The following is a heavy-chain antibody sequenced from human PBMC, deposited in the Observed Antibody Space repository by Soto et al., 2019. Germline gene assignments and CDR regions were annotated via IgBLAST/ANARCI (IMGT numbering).Heavy chain of an antibody. CDR3: ARLGHVYYYDSSGYREYFQH. D-gene: IGHD3-22*01. V-gene: IGHV4-59*01. J-gene: IGHJ1*01. CDR2: MYNTGST. Sequence: SETLSLTCTVSGGSISGYYWSWIRQPPGKGLEWIGYMYNTGSTVYNPSFKSRVTISVDTSKNQFSLKLNSVTAADTAVYYCARLGHVYYYDSSGYREYFQHWGQGTLVTVSS. CDR1: GGSISGYY.